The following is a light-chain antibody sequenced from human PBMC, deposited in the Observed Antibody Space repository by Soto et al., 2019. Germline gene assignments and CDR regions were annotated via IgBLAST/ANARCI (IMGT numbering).Light chain of an antibody. V-gene: IGKV1-39*01. CDR2: AAY. Sequence: DIQMTQSPSSLSTSVGDRVTITCRASQYINNYLNWYQKKPGKAPKLLIFAAYNLQSGGPSRFSGSGSGTDFTLTISSLQPEDFATYYCQQSYSTPPYTFGQGTKL. CDR3: QQSYSTPPYT. CDR1: QYINNY. J-gene: IGKJ2*01.